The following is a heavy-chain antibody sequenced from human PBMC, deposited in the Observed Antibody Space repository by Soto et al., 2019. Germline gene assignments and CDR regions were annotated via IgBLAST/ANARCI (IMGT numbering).Heavy chain of an antibody. V-gene: IGHV4-39*01. Sequence: SETLSLTCAVSGGSISGSYYYWAWLRQSPGKGPEWIGSVFYTGFTSYNPSLESRVSVSVDTTKSQFSLKLSAVTAADTAVYYCATSQKGYNWNYFDHWGQGALVTVSS. D-gene: IGHD1-20*01. CDR2: VFYTGFT. CDR1: GGSISGSYYY. CDR3: ATSQKGYNWNYFDH. J-gene: IGHJ4*02.